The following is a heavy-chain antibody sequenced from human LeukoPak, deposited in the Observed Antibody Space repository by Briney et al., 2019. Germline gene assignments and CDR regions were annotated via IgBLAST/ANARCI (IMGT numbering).Heavy chain of an antibody. D-gene: IGHD3-10*01. CDR2: IYYTGNT. Sequence: SETLSLTCTVSGGSISSYYWSWIRQPPGKGLEWIGYIYYTGNTNYNPSLMGRVTISVDTSKNQFSLKLSSVTAADTAVYYCARDTTGSGSYNSFDYWGQGTLVTVSS. V-gene: IGHV4-59*01. J-gene: IGHJ4*02. CDR1: GGSISSYY. CDR3: ARDTTGSGSYNSFDY.